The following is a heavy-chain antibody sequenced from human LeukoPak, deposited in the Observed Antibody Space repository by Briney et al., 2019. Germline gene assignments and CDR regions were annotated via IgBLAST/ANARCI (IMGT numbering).Heavy chain of an antibody. J-gene: IGHJ4*02. CDR2: IYSGGNT. Sequence: GGSLRLSCAASGFTVSRNYMSWVRQAPGKGLEWVSVIYSGGNTYYADFVKGRFTISRDNSKNTLYLQMNSLRAEDTAVYYCARDWPPYYGGNSGSGEDWGQGTLVTVSS. V-gene: IGHV3-53*01. D-gene: IGHD4-23*01. CDR1: GFTVSRNY. CDR3: ARDWPPYYGGNSGSGED.